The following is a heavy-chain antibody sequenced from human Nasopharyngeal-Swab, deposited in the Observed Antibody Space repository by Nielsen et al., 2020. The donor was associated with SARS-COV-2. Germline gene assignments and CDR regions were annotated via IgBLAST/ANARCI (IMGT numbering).Heavy chain of an antibody. CDR3: ARAHSSDYRAPFGH. Sequence: SETLSLTCSVSGDSIRSYYWSWIRQSPGKGLEWIGFVYYGGTTNYNPSLKSRVTMSMDTSRNQFSLDLSSVTAADTAVYYCARAHSSDYRAPFGHWGQGTLVTVSS. V-gene: IGHV4-59*01. J-gene: IGHJ4*02. D-gene: IGHD4/OR15-4a*01. CDR2: VYYGGTT. CDR1: GDSIRSYY.